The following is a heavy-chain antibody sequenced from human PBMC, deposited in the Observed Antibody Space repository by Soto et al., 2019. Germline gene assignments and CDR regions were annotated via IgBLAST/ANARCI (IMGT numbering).Heavy chain of an antibody. CDR2: FTRSGNT. CDR1: GFTFSNYA. Sequence: GGSLRLSCAASGFTFSNYAMSWVRQAPGKGLEWVSTFTRSGNTYYADSVKGRFTIYRDNSKNTLYLQMDSLRAEDTAVYYCAREFAPGSPNYDYWGMGTLVTVSS. V-gene: IGHV3-23*01. CDR3: AREFAPGSPNYDY. J-gene: IGHJ4*02. D-gene: IGHD3-10*01.